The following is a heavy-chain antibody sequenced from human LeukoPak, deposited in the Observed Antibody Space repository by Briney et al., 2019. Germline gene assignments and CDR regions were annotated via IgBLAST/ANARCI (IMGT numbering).Heavy chain of an antibody. CDR3: AKLGFRIAPRPFDY. CDR1: GFTFSDYY. Sequence: GGSLRLSCAASGFTFSDYYMSWIRQAPGKGLEWVSYISSSGSTIYYADSVKGRFTISRDNSKNTLYLQMNSLRAEDTAVYYCAKLGFRIAPRPFDYWGQGTLVTVSS. J-gene: IGHJ4*02. CDR2: ISSSGSTI. D-gene: IGHD2-15*01. V-gene: IGHV3-11*01.